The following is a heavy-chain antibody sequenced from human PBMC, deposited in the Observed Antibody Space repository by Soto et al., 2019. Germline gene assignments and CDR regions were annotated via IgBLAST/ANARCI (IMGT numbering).Heavy chain of an antibody. CDR1: GFAFRNYW. CDR2: IQPDGSQK. CDR3: ARAGY. J-gene: IGHJ4*02. V-gene: IGHV3-7*01. Sequence: HLVESGGSLVRPGGSLTLSCAASGFAFRNYWMSWVRLSPGKGPEWVANIQPDGSQKYYVDSVKGRFTSSRDNAKNSLSLQMNSLRVEDTAVYYCARAGYWGQGALVTVSS.